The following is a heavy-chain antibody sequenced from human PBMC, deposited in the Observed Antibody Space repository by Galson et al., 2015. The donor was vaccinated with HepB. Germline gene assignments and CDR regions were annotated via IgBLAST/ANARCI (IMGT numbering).Heavy chain of an antibody. CDR2: ISSSSSTI. CDR1: GFTFSSYS. D-gene: IGHD4-17*01. J-gene: IGHJ5*02. CDR3: ARGPTCGDRVPWGWFDP. Sequence: SLRLSCAASGFTFSSYSMNWVRQAPGKGLEWVSYISSSSSTIYYADSVKGRFTISRDNAKNSLYLQMNSLRDEDTAVYYCARGPTCGDRVPWGWFDPWGQGTLVTVSS. V-gene: IGHV3-48*02.